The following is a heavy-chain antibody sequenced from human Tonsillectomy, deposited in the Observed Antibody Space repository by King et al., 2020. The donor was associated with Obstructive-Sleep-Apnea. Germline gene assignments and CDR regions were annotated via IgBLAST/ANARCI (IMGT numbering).Heavy chain of an antibody. J-gene: IGHJ5*02. V-gene: IGHV3-23*04. CDR2: ISGSGSNT. CDR3: TKFQNFPYTWFDP. Sequence: VQLVESGGGLVQPGGSLRLSCAASGFTFSSYAMSWVRQAPGKGLEWVSGISGSGSNTYYADSVKGRFPISRDNSKNTLYLQMNSLRAEDTAMYYCTKFQNFPYTWFDPWGQGTLVTVSS. CDR1: GFTFSSYA. D-gene: IGHD2/OR15-2a*01.